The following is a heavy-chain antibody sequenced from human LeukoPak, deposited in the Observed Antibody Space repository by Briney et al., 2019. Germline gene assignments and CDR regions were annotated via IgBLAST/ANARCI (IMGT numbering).Heavy chain of an antibody. Sequence: SETLSLTCAVYGGSFSGYYWSWIRQPPGKGLEWIGEINHSGSTYYNPSLKSRVTISLDTSKSQFSLKLTSVTAADTAVYYCARKQGGQLVNTRRWFDPWGQGTLVTVSS. D-gene: IGHD6-13*01. CDR2: INHSGST. CDR1: GGSFSGYY. J-gene: IGHJ5*02. V-gene: IGHV4-34*01. CDR3: ARKQGGQLVNTRRWFDP.